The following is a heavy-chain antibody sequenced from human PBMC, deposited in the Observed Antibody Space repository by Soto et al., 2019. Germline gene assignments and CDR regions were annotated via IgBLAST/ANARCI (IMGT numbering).Heavy chain of an antibody. Sequence: EVQMLESGGGLAQPGGSLRLSCAVSGFICSSYDMSWVRQAPGKGLEWVSPILVSGSTHYEDSVKGRFTISRDTSRNTVYLQMNSLTAGDTAVYYCAKATATGGGAFEIYGQGTMVTVSS. CDR3: AKATATGGGAFEI. J-gene: IGHJ3*02. D-gene: IGHD2-8*02. V-gene: IGHV3-23*01. CDR2: ILVSGST. CDR1: GFICSSYD.